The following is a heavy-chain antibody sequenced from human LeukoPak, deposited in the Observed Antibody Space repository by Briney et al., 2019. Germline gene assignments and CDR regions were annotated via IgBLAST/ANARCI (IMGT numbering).Heavy chain of an antibody. CDR1: GFTFSSFG. D-gene: IGHD1-26*01. J-gene: IGHJ4*02. Sequence: GGSLSLSCAASGFTFSSFGMSWVRQAPGKGLEWVSSISGSGGSTYYADSVKGRFTISRDNSKNTLYLQMNSLRAEDTAVYYCARRVSGSYDGWGQGTLVTVSS. V-gene: IGHV3-23*01. CDR3: ARRVSGSYDG. CDR2: ISGSGGST.